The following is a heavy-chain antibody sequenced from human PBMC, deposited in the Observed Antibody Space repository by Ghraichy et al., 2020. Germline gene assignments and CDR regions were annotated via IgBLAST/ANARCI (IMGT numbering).Heavy chain of an antibody. Sequence: SETLSLTCTVSGGSDSSGSYFWSWILQPPGKGLEWIAYIHDSGSTNYNPSLKSRVTISEDTSKNQFSLKLSSVTAADTAVYYCARAPGRYYFDYWGQGTLVTVSS. CDR3: ARAPGRYYFDY. CDR1: GGSDSSGSYF. D-gene: IGHD3-16*02. CDR2: IHDSGST. V-gene: IGHV4-61*01. J-gene: IGHJ4*02.